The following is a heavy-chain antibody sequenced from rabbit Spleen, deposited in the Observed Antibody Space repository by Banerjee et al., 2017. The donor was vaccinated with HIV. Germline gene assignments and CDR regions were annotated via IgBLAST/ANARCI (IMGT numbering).Heavy chain of an antibody. Sequence: PLEESGGGLVQPEGSLALTCKASGFSFSSSDYICWVRQAPGKGLEWISCIAGSSSDFTYSATWAKGRFTISKASSTTVTLQMTSLTVADTATYFCARDTGSSFSSYGMDLWGPGTLVTVS. J-gene: IGHJ6*01. CDR2: IAGSSSDFT. CDR1: GFSFSSSDY. D-gene: IGHD8-1*01. V-gene: IGHV1S45*01. CDR3: ARDTGSSFSSYGMDL.